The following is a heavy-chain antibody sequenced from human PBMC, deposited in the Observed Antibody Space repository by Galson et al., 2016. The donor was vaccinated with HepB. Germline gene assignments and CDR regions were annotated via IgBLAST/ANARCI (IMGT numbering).Heavy chain of an antibody. Sequence: ETLSLTCTVSGGSINSYNWWSWVRQTPGKGLEWIGEIYHSGTTNYNPSLKSRATISLDKSKNQFSLKLTSVTAADTAVYYCAPLGYCTGGTCYKVYWGHGTLATVSS. D-gene: IGHD2-15*01. CDR2: IYHSGTT. CDR1: GGSINSYNW. V-gene: IGHV4-4*02. J-gene: IGHJ4*01. CDR3: APLGYCTGGTCYKVY.